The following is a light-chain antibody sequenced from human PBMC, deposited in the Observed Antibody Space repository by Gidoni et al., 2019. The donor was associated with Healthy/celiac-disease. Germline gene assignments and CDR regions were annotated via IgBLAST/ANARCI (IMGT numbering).Light chain of an antibody. CDR1: QRISSY. J-gene: IGKJ3*01. V-gene: IGKV1-39*01. CDR2: AAS. Sequence: DIQMTPSPSSLSASVGDRVTITCRASQRISSYLNWYQQKPGKAPKLLIYAASSLQSGVPSRFSGSGSGTDFTLTISSLQPEDFATYYCQQSYSTPLFTFGPGTKVEIK. CDR3: QQSYSTPLFT.